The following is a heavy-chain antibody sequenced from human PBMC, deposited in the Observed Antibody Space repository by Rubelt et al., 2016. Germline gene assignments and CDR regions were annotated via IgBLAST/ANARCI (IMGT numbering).Heavy chain of an antibody. D-gene: IGHD1-1*01. CDR3: ARWATTTSYFQH. V-gene: IGHV4-59*08. J-gene: IGHJ1*01. Sequence: IYYSGSTNYNPSLKSRVTISVDTSKNQFSLKLSSVTAADTAVYYCARWATTTSYFQHWGQGTLVTVSS. CDR2: IYYSGST.